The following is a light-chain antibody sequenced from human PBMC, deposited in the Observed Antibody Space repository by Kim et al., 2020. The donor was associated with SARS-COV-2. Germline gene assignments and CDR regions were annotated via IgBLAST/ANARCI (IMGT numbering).Light chain of an antibody. Sequence: DIQMTQSPSTLSASVGDRVTISCRASQSIRTWLAWYQQKPGKAPKVLIYDASTLISGVPSRFGGSGSGTEFTLTISNLQLDDFATYHCQQYDVNPYTFGQGTKLEI. CDR1: QSIRTW. CDR2: DAS. J-gene: IGKJ2*01. CDR3: QQYDVNPYT. V-gene: IGKV1-5*01.